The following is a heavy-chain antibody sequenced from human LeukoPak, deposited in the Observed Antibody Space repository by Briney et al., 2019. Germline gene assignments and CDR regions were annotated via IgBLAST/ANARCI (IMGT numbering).Heavy chain of an antibody. Sequence: GSSVKVSCKGSGYTFTSYYMHWVRQAPGQGLEWMGWISAYNGNTNYAQKLQGRVTMTTDTSTSTAYMELRSLRSDDTAVYYCARDEFDFWSGYRYGMDVWGQGTTVTVSS. CDR1: GYTFTSYY. V-gene: IGHV1-18*04. D-gene: IGHD3-3*01. J-gene: IGHJ6*02. CDR2: ISAYNGNT. CDR3: ARDEFDFWSGYRYGMDV.